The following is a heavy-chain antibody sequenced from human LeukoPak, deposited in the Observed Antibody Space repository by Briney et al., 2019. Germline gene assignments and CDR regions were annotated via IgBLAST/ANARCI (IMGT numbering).Heavy chain of an antibody. CDR1: GFTVSSNS. V-gene: IGHV3-53*01. CDR2: LYSGGNT. J-gene: IGHJ4*02. CDR3: ARDRSDGFDY. Sequence: GGSLRLSCAASGFTVSSNSMSWVRQAPGKGLEWVSVLYSGGNTYYADSVKGRFTISRDNSKNTLYLQMNSLSTEDTAVYYCARDRSDGFDYWGQGTLVTVSS.